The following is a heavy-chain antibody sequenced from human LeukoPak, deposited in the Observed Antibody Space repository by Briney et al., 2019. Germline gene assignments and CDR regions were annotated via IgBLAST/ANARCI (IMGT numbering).Heavy chain of an antibody. CDR2: IWYDGSNK. CDR3: ARVGYGDYVLGYFDY. D-gene: IGHD4-17*01. CDR1: GFTFSSYG. J-gene: IGHJ4*02. V-gene: IGHV3-33*01. Sequence: PGRSLRLSCAASGFTFSSYGMHWVRQAPGKGLEWVAVIWYDGSNKYYADSVKGRFTISRDNSKNTLYLQMNSLRAEDTAVYYCARVGYGDYVLGYFDYWGQGTLVTVSS.